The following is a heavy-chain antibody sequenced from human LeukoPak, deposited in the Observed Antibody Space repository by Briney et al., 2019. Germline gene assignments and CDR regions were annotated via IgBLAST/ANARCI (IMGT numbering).Heavy chain of an antibody. D-gene: IGHD2-2*01. CDR3: ARSKAHLSTSWYGNWFAP. Sequence: SETLSLTCTVSGYSVSSGFYWGWIRQPPGKGLEWIASIYHSGDTYYNPSLRSRVTISLDTSKNQLSLKLSSVTAADTAVYYCARSKAHLSTSWYGNWFAPWGQGTLVTVSS. J-gene: IGHJ5*02. CDR2: IYHSGDT. V-gene: IGHV4-38-2*02. CDR1: GYSVSSGFY.